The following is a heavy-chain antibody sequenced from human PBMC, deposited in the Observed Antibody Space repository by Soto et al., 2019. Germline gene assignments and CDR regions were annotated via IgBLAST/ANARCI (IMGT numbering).Heavy chain of an antibody. Sequence: QVQLQESGPGLVKPSGTLSLTCAVSGGSISSSNWWCWVHQPPGKGLEWIGEIYHSGSTNYNPSLKSRVTSSVDKSKNQFSLKLSAVTAADTAVYYCARACSRGWNKAFDIWGQGTMVTVSS. D-gene: IGHD6-19*01. V-gene: IGHV4-4*02. J-gene: IGHJ3*02. CDR3: ARACSRGWNKAFDI. CDR1: GGSISSSNW. CDR2: IYHSGST.